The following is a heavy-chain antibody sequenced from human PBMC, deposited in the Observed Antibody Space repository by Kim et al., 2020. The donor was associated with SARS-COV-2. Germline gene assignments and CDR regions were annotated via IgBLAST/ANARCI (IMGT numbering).Heavy chain of an antibody. CDR2: IYYSGST. D-gene: IGHD3-10*01. CDR3: ARAGYYGSGSYPPHFDY. CDR1: GGSISSYY. J-gene: IGHJ4*02. Sequence: SETLSLTCTVSGGSISSYYWSWIRQPPGKGLEWIGYIYYSGSTNYNPSLKSRVTISVDTSKNQFSLKLSSVTAADTAVYYCARAGYYGSGSYPPHFDYWGQGTPVTVSS. V-gene: IGHV4-59*01.